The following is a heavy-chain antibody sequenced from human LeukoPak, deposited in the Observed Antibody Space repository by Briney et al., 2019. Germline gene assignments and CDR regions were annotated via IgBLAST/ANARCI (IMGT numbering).Heavy chain of an antibody. CDR3: AKDKGSGYGTREAFDI. CDR1: GFTFSSYG. J-gene: IGHJ3*02. Sequence: GGSLRLSCAASGFTFSSYGMHWVRQAPGKGLEWVAFIRYDGSNKYYADSVKGRFTISRDNSKNTLYLQMNSLRAEDTAVYYCAKDKGSGYGTREAFDIWGQGTMVTVSS. V-gene: IGHV3-30*02. D-gene: IGHD5-12*01. CDR2: IRYDGSNK.